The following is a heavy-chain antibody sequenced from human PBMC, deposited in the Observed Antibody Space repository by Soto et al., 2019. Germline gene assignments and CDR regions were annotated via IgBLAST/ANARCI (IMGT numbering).Heavy chain of an antibody. V-gene: IGHV4-59*01. CDR2: IYNGETT. Sequence: SETLSLTCSASGASISRFYWNWIRQSPGKGLEWIGHIYNGETTKYNPSLKSRVTISVDTSKNQFSLKLSSVAAADIAVYYCARGDYYGSPYYFDYWGQGTLVTVSS. D-gene: IGHD3-10*01. CDR3: ARGDYYGSPYYFDY. J-gene: IGHJ4*02. CDR1: GASISRFY.